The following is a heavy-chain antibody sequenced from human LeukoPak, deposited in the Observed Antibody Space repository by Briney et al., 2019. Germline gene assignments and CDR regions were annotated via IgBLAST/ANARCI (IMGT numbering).Heavy chain of an antibody. D-gene: IGHD2-8*01. V-gene: IGHV4-61*02. J-gene: IGHJ3*02. CDR3: ASTNIVLMVYALNKDAFDI. Sequence: SETLSLTCTVSGGSISSGSYYWSWIRQPAGKGLEWIGRIYTSGSTNYNPSLKSRVTISVDTSKNQFSLKLSSVTAADTAVYYCASTNIVLMVYALNKDAFDIWGQGTMVTVSS. CDR1: GGSISSGSYY. CDR2: IYTSGST.